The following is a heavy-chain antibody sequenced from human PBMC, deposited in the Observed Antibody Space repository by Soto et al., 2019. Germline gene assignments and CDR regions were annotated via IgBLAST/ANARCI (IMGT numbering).Heavy chain of an antibody. CDR3: ARAVGSMTRVSRSYFAC. Sequence: SETASLTCVVYGGSLSSSNCWSWVLQPPGKGLEWIGEIYHSGSTNYNPSLKSRVTISVDKSKNQFSLKLSSVTAADTAVYYCARAVGSMTRVSRSYFACCGQATLGSVSS. CDR1: GGSLSSSNC. J-gene: IGHJ4*02. CDR2: IYHSGST. V-gene: IGHV4-4*02. D-gene: IGHD4-17*01.